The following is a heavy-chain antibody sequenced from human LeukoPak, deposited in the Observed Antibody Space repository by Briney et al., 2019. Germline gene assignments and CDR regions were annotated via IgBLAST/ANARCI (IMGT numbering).Heavy chain of an antibody. CDR1: GGSVSSYY. Sequence: SETLSLTCTVSGGSVSSYYWSWIRQPPGKGLEWIGYIYYSGSTNYNPSLKSRVTISVDTSKNQFSLKLSSVTAADTAVYYCARESSSSWYGNWFDPWGQGTLVTVSS. D-gene: IGHD6-13*01. V-gene: IGHV4-59*02. CDR3: ARESSSSWYGNWFDP. J-gene: IGHJ5*02. CDR2: IYYSGST.